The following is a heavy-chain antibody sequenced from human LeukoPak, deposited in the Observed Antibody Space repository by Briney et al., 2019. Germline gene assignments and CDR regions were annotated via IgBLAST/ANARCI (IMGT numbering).Heavy chain of an antibody. Sequence: ASVTVSCTASGYTFTGYYMHWVRQAPGQGLEWMGWINPNSGGTNYAQKFQGRVTMTRDTSISTAYMELSRLRPDDTAVYYCARSGGGDAFDIWGQGTMVTVSS. CDR1: GYTFTGYY. D-gene: IGHD3-16*01. CDR3: ARSGGGDAFDI. CDR2: INPNSGGT. J-gene: IGHJ3*02. V-gene: IGHV1-2*02.